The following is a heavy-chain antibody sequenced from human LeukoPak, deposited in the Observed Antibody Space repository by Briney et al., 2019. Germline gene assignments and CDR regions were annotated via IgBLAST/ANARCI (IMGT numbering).Heavy chain of an antibody. CDR2: IKQDGSEK. Sequence: PGGSLRLSCAASGFTFSSYWMSWVRQAPGKGLEWVANIKQDGSEKYYVDPVKGRFTISRDNAKNSLYLQMNSLRAEDTAVYYCARARLKAGRYYFDYWGQGTLVTVSS. CDR1: GFTFSSYW. CDR3: ARARLKAGRYYFDY. D-gene: IGHD5-12*01. V-gene: IGHV3-7*01. J-gene: IGHJ4*02.